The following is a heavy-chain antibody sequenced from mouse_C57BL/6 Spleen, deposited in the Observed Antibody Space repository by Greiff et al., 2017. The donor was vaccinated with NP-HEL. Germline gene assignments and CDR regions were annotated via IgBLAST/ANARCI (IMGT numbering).Heavy chain of an antibody. CDR2: IHPNSGST. CDR1: GYTFTSYW. V-gene: IGHV1-64*01. Sequence: VQLQQPGAELVKPGASVKLSCKASGYTFTSYWMHWVKQRPGQGLEWIGMIHPNSGSTNYNEKFKSKATLTVDKSSSTAYIQLSSLTSEDSAVYYCARNYDDGYAMDYWGQGTPVTVSA. J-gene: IGHJ4*01. CDR3: ARNYDDGYAMDY. D-gene: IGHD2-4*01.